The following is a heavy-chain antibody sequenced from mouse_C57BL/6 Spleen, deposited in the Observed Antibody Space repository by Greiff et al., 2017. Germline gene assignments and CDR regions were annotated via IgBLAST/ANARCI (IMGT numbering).Heavy chain of an antibody. V-gene: IGHV1-77*01. J-gene: IGHJ4*01. Sequence: QVQLQQSGAELVKPGASVKISCKASGYTFTDYNINWVKQRPGQGLEWIGKIGPGSGSTYYNEKFKGKATLTADKSSSTAYMQLSSLTSEDSAVYFCARWVITTDPYAMDYWGQGTSVTVSS. CDR3: ARWVITTDPYAMDY. CDR1: GYTFTDYN. D-gene: IGHD1-2*01. CDR2: IGPGSGST.